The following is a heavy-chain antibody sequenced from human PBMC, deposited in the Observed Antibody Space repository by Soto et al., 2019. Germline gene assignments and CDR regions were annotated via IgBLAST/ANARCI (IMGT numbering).Heavy chain of an antibody. CDR2: ITPIFGTA. J-gene: IGHJ4*02. CDR3: ARRRDGYNSAY. D-gene: IGHD5-12*01. Sequence: SVKVSCKASGGTFSSYAISWVRQAPGQGLEWMGGITPIFGTANYAQKFQGRVTITADESTSTAYMELSSLRSEDTAVYYCARRRDGYNSAYRGWGTLLTVAA. CDR1: GGTFSSYA. V-gene: IGHV1-69*13.